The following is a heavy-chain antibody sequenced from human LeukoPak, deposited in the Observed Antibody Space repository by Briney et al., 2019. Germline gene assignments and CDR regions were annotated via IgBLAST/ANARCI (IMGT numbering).Heavy chain of an antibody. V-gene: IGHV4-30-4*01. Sequence: PSETLSLTCTVSGGSISSGDYYWSWIRQPPGKGLEWIGYIYYSGSTYYNPSLKSRVTISVDTSKNQFSLKLSSVTATDTAVYYCAREPRYGSGSYSNFDYWGQGTLVTVSS. J-gene: IGHJ4*02. D-gene: IGHD3-10*01. CDR2: IYYSGST. CDR3: AREPRYGSGSYSNFDY. CDR1: GGSISSGDYY.